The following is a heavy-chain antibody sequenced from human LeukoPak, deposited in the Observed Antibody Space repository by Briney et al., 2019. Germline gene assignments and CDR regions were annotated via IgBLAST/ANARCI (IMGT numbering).Heavy chain of an antibody. CDR1: GGSISSGGYY. J-gene: IGHJ4*02. CDR2: IYYSGST. V-gene: IGHV4-31*03. D-gene: IGHD6-13*01. CDR3: ARAGWGRNRQQLALDY. Sequence: SQTLSLTCTVSGGSISSGGYYWSWIRQHPGKGLEWIGYIYYSGSTYYNPSLKSRVTISVDTSKNQFSLKLSSVTAADTAVYYCARAGWGRNRQQLALDYWGQGTLVTVSS.